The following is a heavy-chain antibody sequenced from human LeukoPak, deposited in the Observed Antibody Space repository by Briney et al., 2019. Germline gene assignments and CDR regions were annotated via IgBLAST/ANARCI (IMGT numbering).Heavy chain of an antibody. Sequence: SETLSLTCAVYGGSFSGYYWSWIRQPPGKGLEWIGEINHSGSTNYNPSLKSRVTISVDTSKNQFSLTLSSVTAADTAVYYCARASAIAAAGFHYFDYWGQGTLVTVSS. CDR3: ARASAIAAAGFHYFDY. D-gene: IGHD6-13*01. V-gene: IGHV4-34*01. CDR1: GGSFSGYY. J-gene: IGHJ4*02. CDR2: INHSGST.